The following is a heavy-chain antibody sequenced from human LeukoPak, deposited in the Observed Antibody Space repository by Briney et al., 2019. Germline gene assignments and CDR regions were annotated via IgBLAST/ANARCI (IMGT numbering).Heavy chain of an antibody. Sequence: GESLKISCKGSGYSFTSYWIGWVRQMPGKGLEWMGIIYPGDSDTRYSPSFQGQVTLSVDKSTSTAYLQWGSLKASDSAMYYCARLGPEMSVAGNPFDFWGQGTQVTVSP. D-gene: IGHD6-19*01. CDR2: IYPGDSDT. CDR3: ARLGPEMSVAGNPFDF. CDR1: GYSFTSYW. V-gene: IGHV5-51*01. J-gene: IGHJ4*02.